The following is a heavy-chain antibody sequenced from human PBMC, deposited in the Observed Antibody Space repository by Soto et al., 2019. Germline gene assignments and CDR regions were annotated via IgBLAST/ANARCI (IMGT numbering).Heavy chain of an antibody. CDR3: AGCQQLATPEGYYYYYGMDV. CDR2: INPNSGGT. Sequence: GASVKVSCKASGYTFTGYYMHWVRQAPGQGLEWMGWINPNSGGTNYAQKFQGRVTMTRDTSISTAYMELSRLRSDDTAVYYCAGCQQLATPEGYYYYYGMDVWGQGTTVTVSS. J-gene: IGHJ6*02. V-gene: IGHV1-2*02. D-gene: IGHD6-13*01. CDR1: GYTFTGYY.